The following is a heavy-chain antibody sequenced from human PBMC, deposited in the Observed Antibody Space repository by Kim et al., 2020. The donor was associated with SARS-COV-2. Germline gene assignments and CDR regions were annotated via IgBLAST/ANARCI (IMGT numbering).Heavy chain of an antibody. CDR1: GFTFSSYA. J-gene: IGHJ6*02. CDR3: AKNLNYDILTGVGWGGMDV. Sequence: GGSLRLSCAASGFTFSSYAMSWVRQAPGKGLEWVSAISGSGGSTYYADSVKGRFTISRDNSKNTLYLQMNSLRAEDTAVDYCAKNLNYDILTGVGWGGMDVWGQGTTVTVSS. D-gene: IGHD3-9*01. CDR2: ISGSGGST. V-gene: IGHV3-23*01.